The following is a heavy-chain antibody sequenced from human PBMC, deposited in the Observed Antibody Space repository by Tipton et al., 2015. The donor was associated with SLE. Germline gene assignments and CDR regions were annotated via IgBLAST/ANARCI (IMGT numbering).Heavy chain of an antibody. Sequence: TLSLTCAVSGYSISSGYYWGWIRHPPGKGLEWIGSIYHSGSAYYNPSLKSRVTISVDTSKNQFSLKLSSVTAADTAVYYCARRPLYSDFWSGPGAFDIWGQGTVVTVSS. D-gene: IGHD3-3*01. CDR1: GYSISSGYY. CDR3: ARRPLYSDFWSGPGAFDI. CDR2: IYHSGSA. V-gene: IGHV4-38-2*01. J-gene: IGHJ3*02.